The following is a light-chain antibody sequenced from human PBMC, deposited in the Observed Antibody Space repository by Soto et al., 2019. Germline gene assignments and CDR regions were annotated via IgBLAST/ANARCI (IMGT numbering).Light chain of an antibody. CDR3: QQSYSTPRT. Sequence: DIQMTQSPSSVSASVGDRVTITCRANQGIGSWLAWYQQKPGKAPKLLIYAASSLQSGVPSRFSGSESGTDFSLTISSLQPEDFATYYCQQSYSTPRTFVQGTKVDIK. V-gene: IGKV1-12*01. CDR2: AAS. CDR1: QGIGSW. J-gene: IGKJ1*01.